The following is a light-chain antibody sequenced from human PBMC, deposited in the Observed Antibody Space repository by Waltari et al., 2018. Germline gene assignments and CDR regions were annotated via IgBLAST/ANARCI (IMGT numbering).Light chain of an antibody. V-gene: IGLV3-25*03. CDR2: KDK. Sequence: STELTQSPSVSVSPGQTARLSCSADALPNQYAYWYQQKPGQAPILVIYKDKERPSGIPERFSASSSGTTATLTISGVQAEDEADYYCQTADSSGTVVFGGGTKLTVL. J-gene: IGLJ2*01. CDR3: QTADSSGTVV. CDR1: ALPNQY.